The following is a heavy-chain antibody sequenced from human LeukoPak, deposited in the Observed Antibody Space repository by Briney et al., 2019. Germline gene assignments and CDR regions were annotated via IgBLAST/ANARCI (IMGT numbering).Heavy chain of an antibody. Sequence: GGSLRLSCAVSGLTFSTYAMSWVRQATGKGLEWLSALSGRGRDTYYADSVKGRFTISRDEYKNTLYLQMNSLRAEDTAVYYCARDGSGSYYKEGFDYWGQGTLVTVSS. CDR3: ARDGSGSYYKEGFDY. J-gene: IGHJ4*02. V-gene: IGHV3-23*01. D-gene: IGHD3-10*01. CDR1: GLTFSTYA. CDR2: LSGRGRDT.